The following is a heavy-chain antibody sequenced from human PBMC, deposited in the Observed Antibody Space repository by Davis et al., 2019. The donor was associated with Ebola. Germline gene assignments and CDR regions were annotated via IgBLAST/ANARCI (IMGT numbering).Heavy chain of an antibody. CDR3: ASPHYDILTGHYA. Sequence: KVSCKGSGYSFTSYWIGWVRQMPGKGLEWMGIIYPGDSDTRYSPSFQGQVTISADKSISTAYLQWSSLKASDTAMYYCASPHYDILTGHYAWGQGTLVTVSS. CDR1: GYSFTSYW. CDR2: IYPGDSDT. V-gene: IGHV5-51*01. J-gene: IGHJ5*02. D-gene: IGHD3-9*01.